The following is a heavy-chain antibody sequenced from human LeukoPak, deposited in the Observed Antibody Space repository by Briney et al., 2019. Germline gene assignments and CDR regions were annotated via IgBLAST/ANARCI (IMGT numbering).Heavy chain of an antibody. D-gene: IGHD3-22*01. CDR3: ARGSNYYDSSGYNNWFDP. CDR1: GYSFTSYW. J-gene: IGHJ5*02. Sequence: GESLKISCKGSGYSFTSYWIGWVRQMPGKGLEWMGIIYPGDSDTRYSPSFQGQVTISADKSISTAYLQWSSLKASDTAMYYCARGSNYYDSSGYNNWFDPWGQGTLVTVSS. CDR2: IYPGDSDT. V-gene: IGHV5-51*01.